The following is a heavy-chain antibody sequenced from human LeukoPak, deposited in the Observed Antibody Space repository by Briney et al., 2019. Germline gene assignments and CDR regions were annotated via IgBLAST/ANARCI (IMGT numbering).Heavy chain of an antibody. J-gene: IGHJ4*02. CDR3: AKDNYDILTGFDY. Sequence: PGRSLRLSCAASGFTFDDYAMHWVRQAPGKGLEWVSGISWNSGSIGCADSVKGRFTISRDNAKNSLYLQMNSLRAEDTALYYCAKDNYDILTGFDYWGQGTLVTVSS. V-gene: IGHV3-9*01. CDR1: GFTFDDYA. D-gene: IGHD3-9*01. CDR2: ISWNSGSI.